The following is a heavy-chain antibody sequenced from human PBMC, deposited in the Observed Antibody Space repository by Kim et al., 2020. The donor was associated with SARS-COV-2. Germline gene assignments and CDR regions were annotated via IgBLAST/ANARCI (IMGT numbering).Heavy chain of an antibody. Sequence: SETLSLTCTVSGGSISPYHWTWIRQPPGKGLEWIGYVSYSGSTNYNPSLKSRVTISIDTSRNQFSLKLSSVTAADTAVYYCARHGDDFGSGWFDPWGQRT. CDR3: ARHGDDFGSGWFDP. J-gene: IGHJ5*02. V-gene: IGHV4-59*08. CDR1: GGSISPYH. D-gene: IGHD3-10*01. CDR2: VSYSGST.